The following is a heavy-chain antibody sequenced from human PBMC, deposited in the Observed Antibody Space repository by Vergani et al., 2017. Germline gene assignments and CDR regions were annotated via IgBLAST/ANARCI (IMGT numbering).Heavy chain of an antibody. CDR2: IKQDGSEK. J-gene: IGHJ4*02. V-gene: IGHV3-7*01. CDR1: GFTFSSYW. D-gene: IGHD2-15*01. Sequence: EVQLVESGGGLVQPGGSLRLSCAASGFTFSSYWMSWVRQAPGKGLEWVANIKQDGSEKYYVDSVKGRVTISRDKAKNSLYLQMNSLRAEDTAVYYCAREGLRLSDPNDYWGQGTLVTVSS. CDR3: AREGLRLSDPNDY.